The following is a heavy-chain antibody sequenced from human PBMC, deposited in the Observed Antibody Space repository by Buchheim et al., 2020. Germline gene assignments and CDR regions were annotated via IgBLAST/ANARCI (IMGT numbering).Heavy chain of an antibody. Sequence: QVQLQESGPGLVKPSETLSLTCTVSGGSISSYYWSWIRQPPGKGLEWIGYTYYSGSTNYNPSLKSRVTISVDTSKNQFSLKLSSVTAADTAVYYCARDSAAYYFDYWGQGTL. CDR2: TYYSGST. D-gene: IGHD6-13*01. V-gene: IGHV4-59*01. CDR3: ARDSAAYYFDY. J-gene: IGHJ4*02. CDR1: GGSISSYY.